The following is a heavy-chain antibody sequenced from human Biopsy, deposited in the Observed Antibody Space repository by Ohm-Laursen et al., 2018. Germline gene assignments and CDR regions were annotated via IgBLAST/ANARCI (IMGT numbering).Heavy chain of an antibody. V-gene: IGHV4-31*03. J-gene: IGHJ4*02. CDR1: GVSINGGRYY. Sequence: SQTLSLTCTVSGVSINGGRYYWNWIRHHPGKGLEWIGNIFYSANTYYNPSLKSRVTISVDTSKNQFSLKLSSVTAADTAVYYCARLGSGDYFPTFFAFWGQGALVTVSS. CDR2: IFYSANT. D-gene: IGHD5-12*01. CDR3: ARLGSGDYFPTFFAF.